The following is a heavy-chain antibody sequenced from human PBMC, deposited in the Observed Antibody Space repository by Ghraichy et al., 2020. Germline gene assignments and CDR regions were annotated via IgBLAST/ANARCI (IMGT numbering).Heavy chain of an antibody. D-gene: IGHD3-22*01. CDR3: ARDRYYDSIGRYYYYYYGIDV. CDR2: IYADNSS. Sequence: GGSLRLSCAASGVSVSYNYMSWVRQAPGKGLEWVSLIYADNSSYYADSMKGRVTISRDNSKNTVYLQMNSLRAEDTAVYYCARDRYYDSIGRYYYYYYGIDVWGQGTTVTVSS. V-gene: IGHV3-66*01. CDR1: GVSVSYNY. J-gene: IGHJ6*02.